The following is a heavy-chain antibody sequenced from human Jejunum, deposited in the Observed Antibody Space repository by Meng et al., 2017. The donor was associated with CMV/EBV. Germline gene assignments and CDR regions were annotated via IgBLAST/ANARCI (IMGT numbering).Heavy chain of an antibody. CDR1: FSVGSNY. V-gene: IGHV3-53*01. CDR2: IYVNGKT. Sequence: FSVGSNYMTWIRQTPERGLEWVSVIYVNGKTEYVESVKGRFTIPRDSSKNILYLQMNSLRVEDTAIYYCARSGFPPNGLFPEQRYDPWGQGTLVTVSS. CDR3: ARSGFPPNGLFPEQRYDP. D-gene: IGHD2-8*01. J-gene: IGHJ5*02.